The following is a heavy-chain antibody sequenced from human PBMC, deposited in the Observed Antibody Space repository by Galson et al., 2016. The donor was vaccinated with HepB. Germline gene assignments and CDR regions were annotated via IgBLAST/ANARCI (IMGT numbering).Heavy chain of an antibody. J-gene: IGHJ4*02. CDR2: INDSGST. CDR3: ARGGAHYNFWSGHHDGVDY. Sequence: SETLSPTCDVYGGSFSGSYWSWIRHHPGKGLEWLGEINDSGSTNYLSSPKTRVPMSVDTSKNQFSLNLRSVTAADTAVYDCARGGAHYNFWSGHHDGVDYWGQGTLVTVSS. CDR1: GGSFSGSY. V-gene: IGHV4-34*01. D-gene: IGHD3-3*01.